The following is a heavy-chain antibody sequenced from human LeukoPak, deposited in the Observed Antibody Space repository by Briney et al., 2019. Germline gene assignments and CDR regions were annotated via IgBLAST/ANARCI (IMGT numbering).Heavy chain of an antibody. CDR2: IYYSGST. V-gene: IGHV4-30-4*08. CDR1: GGSISSGDYY. D-gene: IGHD5-24*01. CDR3: ASKHRGGPRFKY. Sequence: SETLSLTCTVSGGSISSGDYYWSWIRQPPGKGLEWIGYIYYSGSTYYYPSLKSRVTISVDTSKNQFSLKLSSVTAADTAVYYCASKHRGGPRFKYGGQETRVTVSS. J-gene: IGHJ4*02.